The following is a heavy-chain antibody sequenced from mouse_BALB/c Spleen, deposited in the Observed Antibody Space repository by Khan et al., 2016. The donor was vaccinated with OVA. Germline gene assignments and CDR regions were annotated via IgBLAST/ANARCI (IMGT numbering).Heavy chain of an antibody. CDR3: ARDGYSPWFAY. CDR2: IDPENGDT. J-gene: IGHJ3*01. V-gene: IGHV14-1*02. Sequence: VQLKQSGAELVRPGALVKLSCKASGFTIKDYYMHWVKQRPEQGLVWIGRIDPENGDTIYDPKFQGKASITSDTSSNTAYLQLSSLTSEDTAVYYCARDGYSPWFAYGGQGTLVTVSA. D-gene: IGHD2-3*01. CDR1: GFTIKDYY.